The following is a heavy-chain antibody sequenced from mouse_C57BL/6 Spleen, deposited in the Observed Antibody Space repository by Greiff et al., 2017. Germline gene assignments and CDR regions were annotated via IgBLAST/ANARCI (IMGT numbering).Heavy chain of an antibody. D-gene: IGHD1-1*01. J-gene: IGHJ1*03. CDR3: ARGTTVVATGGRYFDV. V-gene: IGHV1-55*01. Sequence: QVQLQQPGAELVKPGASVKMSCKASGYTFTSYWITWVKQRPGQGLEWIGDIYPGSGSTNYNEKFKSKATLTVDTSSSTAYMQLSSLTSEDSAVYYCARGTTVVATGGRYFDVWGTGTTVTVSS. CDR2: IYPGSGST. CDR1: GYTFTSYW.